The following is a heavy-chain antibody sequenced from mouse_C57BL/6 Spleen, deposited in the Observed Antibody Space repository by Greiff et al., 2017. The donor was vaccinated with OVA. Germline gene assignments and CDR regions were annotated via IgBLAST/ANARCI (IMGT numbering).Heavy chain of an antibody. CDR3: ARDRRDDWTWFAY. CDR1: GYTFTSYW. J-gene: IGHJ3*01. CDR2: INSSNGGT. D-gene: IGHD2-4*01. Sequence: VQLQQPGTDLVKPGASVTLSCKASGYTFTSYWMHWVKQRPGQGLEWIGNINSSNGGTNYNEKFKSKATLTVDKSSSTAYMQLSSLTSEDSAVYYWARDRRDDWTWFAYWGKGTLVTVSA. V-gene: IGHV1-53*01.